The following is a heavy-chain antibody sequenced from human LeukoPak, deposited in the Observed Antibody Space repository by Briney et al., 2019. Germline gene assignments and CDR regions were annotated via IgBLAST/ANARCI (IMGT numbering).Heavy chain of an antibody. V-gene: IGHV3-9*01. D-gene: IGHD5-12*01. J-gene: IGHJ4*02. CDR2: ISWNSGSI. CDR1: GFTFDDYA. Sequence: GRSLRLSCAASGFTFDDYAMHWVRQAPGKGLEWVSGISWNSGSIGYADSVKGRFTISRDNAKNSLYLQMNSLRAEDTALCYCAKDMGAHSGYDTYFDYWGQGTLVTVSS. CDR3: AKDMGAHSGYDTYFDY.